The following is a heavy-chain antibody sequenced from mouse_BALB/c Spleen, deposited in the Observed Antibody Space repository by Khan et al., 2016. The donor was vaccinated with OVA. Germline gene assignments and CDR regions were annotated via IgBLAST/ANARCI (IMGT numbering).Heavy chain of an antibody. CDR3: ARTARIKY. V-gene: IGHV3-2*02. CDR1: GYSITSGYG. D-gene: IGHD1-2*01. CDR2: ISYSGST. Sequence: EVQLQESGPGLVKPSQSLSLTCTVTGYSITSGYGWNWIRQLPGNKLELMGYISYSGSTNYNPSLKSRISITRYTSKNQFFLQLNSVTTEDTATYYCARTARIKYWGQGTTLTVSS. J-gene: IGHJ2*01.